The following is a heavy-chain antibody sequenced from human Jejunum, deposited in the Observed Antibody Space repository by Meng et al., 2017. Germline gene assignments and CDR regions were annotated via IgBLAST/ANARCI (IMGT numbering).Heavy chain of an antibody. J-gene: IGHJ6*02. D-gene: IGHD6-6*01. V-gene: IGHV3-74*01. Sequence: GGSRRLSCAASGFPSGDTFSNHWMHWVRQSPGDGLVWVSNIIGDGSIKNYADSVKGRFTISRDNAKNTLYLEINSLRAEDTAVYYCVPGAFGQQLLLFYYYDDLDFWGQGTTVTVSS. CDR2: IIGDGSIK. CDR3: VPGAFGQQLLLFYYYDDLDF. CDR1: GFPSGDTFSNHW.